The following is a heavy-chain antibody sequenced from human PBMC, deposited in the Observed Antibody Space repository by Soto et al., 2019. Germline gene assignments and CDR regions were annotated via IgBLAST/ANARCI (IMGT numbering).Heavy chain of an antibody. V-gene: IGHV3-30-3*01. CDR3: AIAVGVGGTSGLPDY. CDR2: ISNDGTRK. D-gene: IGHD2-21*01. Sequence: QEQLVESGGGVVQPGGSLRLSCAASGFTFSDHAMHWVRQASGKGLDWVAIISNDGTRKYYADSVRGRFTISRDNSENMGYLQMNSLRDDDTAVYFCAIAVGVGGTSGLPDYWGQGMLVTVS. CDR1: GFTFSDHA. J-gene: IGHJ4*02.